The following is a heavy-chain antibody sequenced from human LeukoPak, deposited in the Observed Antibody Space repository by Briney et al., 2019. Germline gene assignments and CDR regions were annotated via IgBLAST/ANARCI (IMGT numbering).Heavy chain of an antibody. D-gene: IGHD1-26*01. CDR3: AKERRSGSYADDAFDI. Sequence: GGSLRLSCAASGFTFSSYGMHWVRQAPGKGLEWVAFIRYDGSNKYYADSVKGRFTISRDNSKNTLYLQMNSLRAEDTAVYYCAKERRSGSYADDAFDIWGQGTMVTVSS. CDR1: GFTFSSYG. V-gene: IGHV3-30*02. J-gene: IGHJ3*02. CDR2: IRYDGSNK.